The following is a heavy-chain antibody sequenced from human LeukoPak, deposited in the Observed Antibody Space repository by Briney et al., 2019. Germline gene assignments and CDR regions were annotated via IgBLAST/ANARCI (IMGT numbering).Heavy chain of an antibody. J-gene: IGHJ4*02. V-gene: IGHV3-7*01. D-gene: IGHD3-22*01. Sequence: GGSLRLSCAASGFTFSNYWMNWVRQAPGKGLEWVANIKEDGSEKYYADSVKGRFTISRDNAKNSLYLQMNSLRAEDTAVYYCAGYYYDSTTYRDYWGQGTLVTVSS. CDR3: AGYYYDSTTYRDY. CDR2: IKEDGSEK. CDR1: GFTFSNYW.